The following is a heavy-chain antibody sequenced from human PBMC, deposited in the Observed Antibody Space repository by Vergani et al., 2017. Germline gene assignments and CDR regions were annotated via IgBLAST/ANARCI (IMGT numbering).Heavy chain of an antibody. J-gene: IGHJ4*02. CDR3: AKGTTKPIFGVVNPFDY. CDR2: ISYDGSNK. V-gene: IGHV3-30*18. CDR1: GFTLSSYG. Sequence: QVQLVESGGGVVQPGRSLRLSCAASGFTLSSYGMHWVRQAPGKGLEWVAVISYDGSNKYYADSVKGRFTISSDNSKNTLYLQMNSLRAEDTAVYYCAKGTTKPIFGVVNPFDYWGQGTLVTVSS. D-gene: IGHD3-3*01.